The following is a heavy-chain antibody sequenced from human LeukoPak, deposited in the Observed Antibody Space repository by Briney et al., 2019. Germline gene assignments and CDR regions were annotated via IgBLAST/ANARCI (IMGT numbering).Heavy chain of an antibody. CDR1: GFTVSSNY. CDR2: IYSGGSA. CDR3: ARDDRAAAGTDY. D-gene: IGHD6-13*01. Sequence: GSLRLSCAASGFTVSSNYMSWVRQAPGKGLEWVSVIYSGGSAYYADSVKGRFTISRDNSKSTLYLQMNNLRAEDTAVYYCARDDRAAAGTDYWGQGTLVTVSS. J-gene: IGHJ4*02. V-gene: IGHV3-53*01.